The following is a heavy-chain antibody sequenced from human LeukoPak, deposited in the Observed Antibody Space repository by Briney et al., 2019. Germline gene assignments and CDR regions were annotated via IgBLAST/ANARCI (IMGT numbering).Heavy chain of an antibody. CDR1: GFTFSSYA. J-gene: IGHJ4*02. CDR3: AKYCSGGNCYSGLY. V-gene: IGHV3-23*01. Sequence: QPGGSLRLSCAASGFTFSSYAMTWVRRAPGKGLEWVSTFSSSGGSTYYADSVKGRFTISRDSSKNTLFLQMNSLRAEDTAVYYCAKYCSGGNCYSGLYWGQGTLVTVSS. D-gene: IGHD2-15*01. CDR2: FSSSGGST.